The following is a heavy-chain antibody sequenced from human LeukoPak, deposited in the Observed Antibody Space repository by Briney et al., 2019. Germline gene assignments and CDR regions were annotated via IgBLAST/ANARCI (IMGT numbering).Heavy chain of an antibody. V-gene: IGHV4-59*01. J-gene: IGHJ3*02. Sequence: SETLSLTCTVSGGSINSYYWSWIRQPPGKGLEWIGYIYYSGNTNYNPSLKSRVTISVDTSKNHFSLKLNSVTAADTAMYYCARWNSYERSRAFDIWGQGTMVTV. D-gene: IGHD3-22*01. CDR1: GGSINSYY. CDR3: ARWNSYERSRAFDI. CDR2: IYYSGNT.